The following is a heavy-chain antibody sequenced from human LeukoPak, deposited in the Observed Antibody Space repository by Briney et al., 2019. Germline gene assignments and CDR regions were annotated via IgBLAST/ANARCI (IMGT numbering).Heavy chain of an antibody. CDR2: INPSGGST. CDR1: GYTFTGYY. CDR3: ARDRRIANYYYYMDV. V-gene: IGHV1-46*01. J-gene: IGHJ6*03. D-gene: IGHD6-6*01. Sequence: ASVKVSCKASGYTFTGYYMHWVRQAPGQGLEWMGIINPSGGSTSYAQKFQGRVTMTRDTSTSTVYMELSSLRSDDTAVYYCARDRRIANYYYYMDVWGKGTTVTISS.